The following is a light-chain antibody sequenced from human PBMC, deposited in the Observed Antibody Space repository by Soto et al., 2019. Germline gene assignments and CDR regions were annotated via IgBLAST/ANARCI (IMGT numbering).Light chain of an antibody. V-gene: IGKV2-30*01. J-gene: IGKJ2*01. Sequence: DVVMTQSPLSLPVTLGQPASISCRSSQSLAYSDGNTYLNWFQQRPGQSPRRLIYKVSNRDSGVPDRFSGSGSGTDFTLKISRVEAEDVGVYYCMQGTHWGPYTLGQGTKLEIK. CDR2: KVS. CDR3: MQGTHWGPYT. CDR1: QSLAYSDGNTY.